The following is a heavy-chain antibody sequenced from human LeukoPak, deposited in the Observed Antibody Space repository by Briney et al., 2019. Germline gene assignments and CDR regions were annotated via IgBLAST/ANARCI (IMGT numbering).Heavy chain of an antibody. CDR2: IRTKTSRGTS. CDR3: TRGQLGYDY. D-gene: IGHD5-18*01. CDR1: GFTFGDYA. V-gene: IGHV3-49*04. Sequence: GGSLRLSCTASGFTFGDYAMTWARQAPGKGLEWVGFIRTKTSRGTSEYATSVKGRFTIPRDDSKSIAYLQMNSLKTEDTAVYYCTRGQLGYDYWGQGTLVTVSS. J-gene: IGHJ4*02.